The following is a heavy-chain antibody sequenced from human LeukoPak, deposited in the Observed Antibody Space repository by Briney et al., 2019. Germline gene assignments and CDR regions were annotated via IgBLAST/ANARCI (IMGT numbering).Heavy chain of an antibody. J-gene: IGHJ6*02. D-gene: IGHD2-2*01. V-gene: IGHV1-69*04. Sequence: SVKVSCKASGGTFSSYAISWVRQAPGQGLEWMGRIIPIFGIANYAQKSQGRVTITADKSTSTAYMELSSLRSEDTAVYYCARGGCSSTSCYYYGMDVWGQGTTVTVSS. CDR1: GGTFSSYA. CDR2: IIPIFGIA. CDR3: ARGGCSSTSCYYYGMDV.